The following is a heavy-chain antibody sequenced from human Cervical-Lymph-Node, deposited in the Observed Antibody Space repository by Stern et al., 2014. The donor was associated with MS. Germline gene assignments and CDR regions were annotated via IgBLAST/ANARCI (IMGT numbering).Heavy chain of an antibody. J-gene: IGHJ5*02. V-gene: IGHV1-58*01. CDR2: IVVGSGNT. D-gene: IGHD3-22*01. CDR1: GFTFTSSA. Sequence: QLVESGPEVKKPGTSVKVSCKASGFTFTSSAVQWVRQARGQRLEWIGLIVVGSGNTHYAQKFQERVTITRDMSTSTAYMELSSLRSEDTAVYYCAARANYYDSPGDWFDPWGQGTLVTVSS. CDR3: AARANYYDSPGDWFDP.